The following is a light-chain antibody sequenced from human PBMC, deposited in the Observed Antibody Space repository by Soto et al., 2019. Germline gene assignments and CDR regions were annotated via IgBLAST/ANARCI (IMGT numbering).Light chain of an antibody. CDR3: CLYAVTFYV. J-gene: IGLJ1*01. V-gene: IGLV2-11*01. CDR1: SIDGGTYDF. CDR2: DVS. Sequence: QSSLTQPLSVSWSPGQAVTISCTGTSIDGGTYDFVSWYQQHPGKAPRLMIFDVSERPSGVPDRFSGSKSGNTASLTISGLQAEDEANYYCCLYAVTFYVFGTGTKVTVL.